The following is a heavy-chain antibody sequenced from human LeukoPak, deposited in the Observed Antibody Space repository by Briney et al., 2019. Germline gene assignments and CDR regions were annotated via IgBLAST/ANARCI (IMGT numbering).Heavy chain of an antibody. CDR2: IIPIFGTA. V-gene: IGHV1-69*05. CDR1: GGTFSSYA. D-gene: IGHD1-7*01. CDR3: ARPASHNLGLELRPFDY. Sequence: GASVKVSCKASGGTFSSYAISWVRQAPGQGLEWMGGIIPIFGTANYAQKFQGRVTITTDESTSTAYMELSSLRSEDTAVYYCARPASHNLGLELRPFDYWGQGTLVTVSS. J-gene: IGHJ4*02.